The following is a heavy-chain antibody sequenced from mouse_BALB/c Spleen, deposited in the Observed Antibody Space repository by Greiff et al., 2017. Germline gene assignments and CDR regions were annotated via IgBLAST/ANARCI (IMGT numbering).Heavy chain of an antibody. CDR3: ARRLWDYYFDY. CDR1: GYTFTSYV. V-gene: IGHV1-14*01. D-gene: IGHD4-1*01. Sequence: VQLKQSGPELVKPGASVKMSCKASGYTFTSYVMHWVKQKPGQGLEWIGYINPYNDGTKYNEKFKGKATLTSDKSSSTAYMELSSLTSEDSAVYYCARRLWDYYFDYWGQGTTLTVSS. CDR2: INPYNDGT. J-gene: IGHJ2*01.